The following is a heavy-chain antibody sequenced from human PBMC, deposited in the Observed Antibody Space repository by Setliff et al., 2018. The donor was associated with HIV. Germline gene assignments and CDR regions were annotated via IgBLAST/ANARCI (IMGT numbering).Heavy chain of an antibody. Sequence: SETLSLTCTVSGGSISNYYWSWIRQPPGKGLEWIGCVYYNGGTQYNPSLKSRVTISADTSKNQFSLKLNSVTAADTAVYFCARARYGTSFDPWGQGTLVTVSS. D-gene: IGHD3-9*01. J-gene: IGHJ5*02. CDR1: GGSISNYY. CDR2: VYYNGGT. V-gene: IGHV4-59*01. CDR3: ARARYGTSFDP.